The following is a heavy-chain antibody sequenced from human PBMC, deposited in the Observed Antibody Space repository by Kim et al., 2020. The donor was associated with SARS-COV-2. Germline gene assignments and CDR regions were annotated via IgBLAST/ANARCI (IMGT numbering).Heavy chain of an antibody. J-gene: IGHJ4*02. V-gene: IGHV4-39*01. D-gene: IGHD5-12*01. Sequence: SETLSLTCTVSGGSISSSSYYWGWIRQPPGKGLEWIGSIYYSGSTYYNPSLKSRVTISVDTSKNQFSLKLSSVTAADTAVYYCARPSGYDSEGFDYWGQGTLVTVSS. CDR1: GGSISSSSYY. CDR3: ARPSGYDSEGFDY. CDR2: IYYSGST.